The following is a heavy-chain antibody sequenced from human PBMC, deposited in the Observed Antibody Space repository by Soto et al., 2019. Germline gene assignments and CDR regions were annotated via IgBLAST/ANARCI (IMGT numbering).Heavy chain of an antibody. Sequence: EVQLVESGGGLVQPGGSLRLSCAVSGLTFSNTWMSWVRQAPGKGPAFVANINYDGSAKNYADSVKGRFTISRDNARNSLYLQLDSLTAEDTAVYYCVRDNPSAYVDYWGQGTLVTVSS. CDR1: GLTFSNTW. CDR3: VRDNPSAYVDY. J-gene: IGHJ4*02. D-gene: IGHD3-22*01. CDR2: INYDGSAK. V-gene: IGHV3-7*05.